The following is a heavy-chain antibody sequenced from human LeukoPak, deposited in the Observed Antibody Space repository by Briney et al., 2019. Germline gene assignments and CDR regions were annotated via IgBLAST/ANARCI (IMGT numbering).Heavy chain of an antibody. J-gene: IGHJ6*03. D-gene: IGHD3-16*01. Sequence: TSETLSLTCAVSGYSISSGYYWGWIRQPPGKGLEWIGIIYYSGSTSYKPSLRSRVTISVDSSKNQFSLKVTSVTAADTGVYYCVRGGGLLNLGYYCMDVWGKGTTVTVSS. CDR2: IYYSGST. CDR1: GYSISSGYY. CDR3: VRGGGLLNLGYYCMDV. V-gene: IGHV4-38-2*01.